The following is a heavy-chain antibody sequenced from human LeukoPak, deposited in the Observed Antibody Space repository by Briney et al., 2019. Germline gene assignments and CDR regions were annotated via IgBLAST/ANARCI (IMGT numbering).Heavy chain of an antibody. CDR2: IYYSGST. CDR3: ARSVCRSPAYHYGSGTYPGGCAFDI. Sequence: PSETLSLTCTVSGGSISSSSYYWGWIRQPPGKGLEWIGSIYYSGSTYYNPSLKSRVTISVDTSKNQFSLKLSSVTAADTAVYYCARSVCRSPAYHYGSGTYPGGCAFDIWGQGTMVTVSS. D-gene: IGHD3-10*01. V-gene: IGHV4-39*01. CDR1: GGSISSSSYY. J-gene: IGHJ3*02.